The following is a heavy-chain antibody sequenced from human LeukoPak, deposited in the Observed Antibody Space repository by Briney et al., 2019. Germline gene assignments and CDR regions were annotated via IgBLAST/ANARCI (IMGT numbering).Heavy chain of an antibody. D-gene: IGHD6-6*01. V-gene: IGHV4-39*01. CDR3: ARHGWRSSSLTNWLDP. Sequence: PSETLSLTCTVSGDSISGSSYYWGWIRQSPGKELEWIASIYYSGTTYYNPSLKSRVTMSVDTSKNQFSLKLSSVTAADTAVYYCARHGWRSSSLTNWLDPWGQGTLVTVSS. J-gene: IGHJ5*02. CDR1: GDSISGSSYY. CDR2: IYYSGTT.